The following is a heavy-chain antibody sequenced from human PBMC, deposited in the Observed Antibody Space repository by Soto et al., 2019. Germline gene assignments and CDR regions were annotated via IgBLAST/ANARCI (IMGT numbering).Heavy chain of an antibody. V-gene: IGHV3-23*01. J-gene: IGHJ5*02. Sequence: LRLSCAASGFSFVTQDMTWVRQAPGKGLEWVSSITNSGGSTYYADSVKGRFTISRDNSKNRLDLQMDSLRAEDSAVYYCTKGGYSGYGLFDPWGQGTLVTVSS. CDR2: ITNSGGST. CDR1: GFSFVTQD. D-gene: IGHD5-12*01. CDR3: TKGGYSGYGLFDP.